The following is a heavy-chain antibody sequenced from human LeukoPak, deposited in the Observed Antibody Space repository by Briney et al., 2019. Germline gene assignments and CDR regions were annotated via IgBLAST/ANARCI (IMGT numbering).Heavy chain of an antibody. Sequence: SETLSLTCAVYGGSLSGSYWSWIRQPPGKGLEWIGEINHSGSANYNPSLKGRVTLSIDKSKNQFSLNLNSVTAADTAVYYCARARRDSGFYKVDYWGQGTLVTVSS. CDR3: ARARRDSGFYKVDY. V-gene: IGHV4-34*01. CDR2: INHSGSA. D-gene: IGHD3-3*01. J-gene: IGHJ4*02. CDR1: GGSLSGSY.